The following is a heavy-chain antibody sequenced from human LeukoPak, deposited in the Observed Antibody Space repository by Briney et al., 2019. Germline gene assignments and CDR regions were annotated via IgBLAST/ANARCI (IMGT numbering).Heavy chain of an antibody. CDR1: GGSFSGYY. V-gene: IGHV4-34*01. CDR3: AITYYDILTGYYRASLGLGY. J-gene: IGHJ4*02. CDR2: INHSGST. D-gene: IGHD3-9*01. Sequence: PSETLSLTCAVYGGSFSGYYWSWIRQPPGKGLEWIGEINHSGSTNYNPSPKSRVTISVDTSKNQLSLKLSSVPAADTAVYYCAITYYDILTGYYRASLGLGYWGQGTLVTVSS.